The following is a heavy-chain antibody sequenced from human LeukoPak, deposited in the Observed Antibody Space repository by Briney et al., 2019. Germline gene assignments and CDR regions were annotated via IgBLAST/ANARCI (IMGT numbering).Heavy chain of an antibody. CDR2: INPNSGDT. D-gene: IGHD2-2*01. CDR1: GYTFTDYY. Sequence: GASVKVSCKASGYTFTDYYMHWVRQAPGQGFEWMGWINPNSGDTNYAQKFQGRVTMTRDTSISTAHMEPSRLRSDDTVVYYCARANFLYCSSTTCLFDYWGQGTLVIASS. CDR3: ARANFLYCSSTTCLFDY. V-gene: IGHV1-2*02. J-gene: IGHJ4*02.